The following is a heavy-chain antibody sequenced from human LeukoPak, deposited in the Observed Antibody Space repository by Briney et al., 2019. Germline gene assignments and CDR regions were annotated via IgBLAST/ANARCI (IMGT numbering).Heavy chain of an antibody. V-gene: IGHV3-7*03. J-gene: IGHJ4*02. CDR1: GFTFSSYA. CDR3: ARDHNYGSDY. Sequence: GGSLRLSCAAFGFTFSSYAMSWVRQAPGKGLEWVANIKEDGSEKYYVDSVKGRFTISRDSAKNSLYLQMNSLRVEDTAVYYCARDHNYGSDYWGQGTLVTVSS. D-gene: IGHD5-18*01. CDR2: IKEDGSEK.